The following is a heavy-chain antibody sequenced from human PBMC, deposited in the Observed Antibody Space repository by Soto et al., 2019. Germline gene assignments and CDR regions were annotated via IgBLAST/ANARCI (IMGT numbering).Heavy chain of an antibody. Sequence: QSGGSVRLAXAASGFTFSSYAMSWVRQAPGKGLEWVSAISGSGGSTYYADSVKGRFTISRDNSKNTLYLQMNSLRAEDTAVYYCSKDQGFVVVYPNDAFDIWGQGTMVTVSS. CDR1: GFTFSSYA. J-gene: IGHJ3*02. V-gene: IGHV3-23*01. D-gene: IGHD2-2*01. CDR3: SKDQGFVVVYPNDAFDI. CDR2: ISGSGGST.